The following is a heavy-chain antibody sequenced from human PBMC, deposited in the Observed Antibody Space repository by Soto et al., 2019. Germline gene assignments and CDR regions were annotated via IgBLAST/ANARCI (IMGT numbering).Heavy chain of an antibody. CDR1: GFTFSTYA. CDR2: ISSDGSKT. V-gene: IGHV3-30*18. D-gene: IGHD3-10*01. CDR3: AKDTGRFGELLDF. J-gene: IGHJ4*02. Sequence: QVQLVESGGGVVQPGRSLRLSCAASGFTFSTYAMHWVRQAPGQGLEWVAVISSDGSKTDYVESVKGRFTVSRDNSKNTLYLHMNSLRAEDTAVYYCAKDTGRFGELLDFWGQGTLVTASS.